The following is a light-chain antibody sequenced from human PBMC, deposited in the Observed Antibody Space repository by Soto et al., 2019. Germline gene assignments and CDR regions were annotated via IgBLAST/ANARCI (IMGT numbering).Light chain of an antibody. CDR2: GAS. J-gene: IGKJ1*01. Sequence: EIVLTQSPGTLSLSPGERATLSCWASQSVGSSYLAWYQQKPGQAPRLLIYGASRRATDIPDRFSGSGSGTDFTLTISRLEPVDFAVYYWRQCKSSSRTFGQGTKVEIK. CDR3: RQCKSSSRT. CDR1: QSVGSSY. V-gene: IGKV3-20*01.